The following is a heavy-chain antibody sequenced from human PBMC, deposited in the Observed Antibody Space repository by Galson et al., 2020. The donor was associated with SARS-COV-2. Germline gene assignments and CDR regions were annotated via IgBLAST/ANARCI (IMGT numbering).Heavy chain of an antibody. J-gene: IGHJ6*02. V-gene: IGHV3-11*01. CDR3: ARDIQVIYTSGWYLGYGMDV. D-gene: IGHD6-19*01. CDR2: ISNSGTSI. CDR1: GFTFSDYY. Sequence: TGGSLRLSCAASGFTFSDYYMTWIRQAPGKGLEWVSYISNSGTSIYYADSVKGRFTISRDNAKNSLYLQMNSLRAEDTAVYYCARDIQVIYTSGWYLGYGMDVWGQGTTVTVSS.